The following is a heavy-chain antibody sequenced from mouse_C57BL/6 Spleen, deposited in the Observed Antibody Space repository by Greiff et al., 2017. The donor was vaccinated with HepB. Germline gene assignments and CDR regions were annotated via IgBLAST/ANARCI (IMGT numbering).Heavy chain of an antibody. CDR2: IYPGDGDT. V-gene: IGHV1-80*01. Sequence: QVQLQQSGAELVKPGASVKISCKASGYAFSSYWMNWVKQRPGKGLEWIGQIYPGDGDTNYNGKFKGKATLTADKSSSTAYMQLSSLTSEDSAVYVCAREEIYYDYDVRFAYWGQGTLVTVSA. J-gene: IGHJ3*01. D-gene: IGHD2-4*01. CDR3: AREEIYYDYDVRFAY. CDR1: GYAFSSYW.